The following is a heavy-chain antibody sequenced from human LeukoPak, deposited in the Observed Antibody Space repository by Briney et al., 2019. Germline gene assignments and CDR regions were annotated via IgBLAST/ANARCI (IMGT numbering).Heavy chain of an antibody. CDR1: GYSFTSYW. CDR2: IYPGDSDT. CDR3: ARLGVAATLVGPSDY. J-gene: IGHJ4*02. D-gene: IGHD2-15*01. V-gene: IGHV5-51*01. Sequence: GESLQISCQGSGYSFTSYWIGWVRQMPGKGLEWMGIIYPGDSDTRYSPSFQGQVTISADKSISTAYLQWSSLKASDTAMYYCARLGVAATLVGPSDYWGQGTLVTVSS.